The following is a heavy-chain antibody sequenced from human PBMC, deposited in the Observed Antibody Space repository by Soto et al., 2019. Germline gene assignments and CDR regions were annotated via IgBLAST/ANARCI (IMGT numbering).Heavy chain of an antibody. J-gene: IGHJ4*02. V-gene: IGHV3-30*04. D-gene: IGHD3-10*01. CDR3: ARGGAYYSASGSYFITPPGEY. CDR2: MSYDGKVE. Sequence: QVRLVESGGGVVQPGRSLRLSCLASGFVFRSFAMHWVRQAPGKGLEWVAVMSYDGKVEYSADSVKGRFTISRDNLKDTLFLQMTSLRPEDTAVYYCARGGAYYSASGSYFITPPGEYWGQGTLVTVSS. CDR1: GFVFRSFA.